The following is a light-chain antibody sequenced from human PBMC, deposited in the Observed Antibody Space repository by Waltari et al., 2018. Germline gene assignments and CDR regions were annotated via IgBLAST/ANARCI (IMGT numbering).Light chain of an antibody. CDR3: VLYMDTGGWV. CDR1: SGSVSARFY. CDR2: STN. Sequence: QTVATHVPSVSVSPGGTVTLTCALSSGSVSARFYPCWYQQPPGQAPRTLIYSTNTRLFGVPNCFCGTIRGNEAAITIAAAQTDDEADYYCVLYMDTGGWVFGGGTKLTVL. J-gene: IGLJ3*02. V-gene: IGLV8-61*02.